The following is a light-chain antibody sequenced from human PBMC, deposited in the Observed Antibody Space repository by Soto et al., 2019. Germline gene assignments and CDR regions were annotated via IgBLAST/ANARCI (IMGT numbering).Light chain of an antibody. CDR3: QQYGSAPRT. CDR1: QNVGSRY. Sequence: EIVFTQSPGTLSLSPGERATLSCRASQNVGSRYLAWYQQKPGQAPRLLIYGTSNRATGIPDSFSGSGTGTDFSLTISSLEPGDLAVYYCQQYGSAPRTFGQGTKVEIK. V-gene: IGKV3-20*01. CDR2: GTS. J-gene: IGKJ1*01.